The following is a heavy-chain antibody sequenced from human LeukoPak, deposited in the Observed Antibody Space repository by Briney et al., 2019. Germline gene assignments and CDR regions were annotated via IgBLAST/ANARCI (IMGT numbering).Heavy chain of an antibody. D-gene: IGHD3-10*01. V-gene: IGHV3-30*02. Sequence: GSLRLSCAASGFTFSSYGMHWVRQAPGKGLEWVAFIRYDGSNKYYADSVKGRSTISRDNSKNTLYLQMNSLRAEDTAVYYCAKDPLRYYYGSGSLTFDYWGQGTLVTVSS. CDR1: GFTFSSYG. J-gene: IGHJ4*02. CDR3: AKDPLRYYYGSGSLTFDY. CDR2: IRYDGSNK.